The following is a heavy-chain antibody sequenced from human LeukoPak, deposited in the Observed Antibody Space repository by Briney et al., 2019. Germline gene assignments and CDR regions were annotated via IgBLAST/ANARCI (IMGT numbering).Heavy chain of an antibody. V-gene: IGHV3-23*01. Sequence: GGSLRLSCETSGLTFNNYAVSWVREAPGKGLEGVTSISGGGTTYYGNSVKGRFTISRDSSQNTLYLQMNSLRAEDAAVYFCARGWSSVSYYFQYWGQGTLVTVSS. CDR3: ARGWSSVSYYFQY. D-gene: IGHD6-13*01. CDR2: ISGGGTT. CDR1: GLTFNNYA. J-gene: IGHJ4*02.